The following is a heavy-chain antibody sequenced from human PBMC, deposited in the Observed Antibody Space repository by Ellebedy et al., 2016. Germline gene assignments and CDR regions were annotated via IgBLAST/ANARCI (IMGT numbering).Heavy chain of an antibody. Sequence: GGSLRLSCKGSGYSFTSYWIGWVRQMPGKGLEWMGIIYPGDSDTRYSPSFQGQVTISADKSISTAYLQWSSLKASDTAMYYCARHVEVGAYYYYYGMDVWGQGTTVTVSS. D-gene: IGHD1-26*01. J-gene: IGHJ6*02. CDR1: GYSFTSYW. CDR2: IYPGDSDT. CDR3: ARHVEVGAYYYYYGMDV. V-gene: IGHV5-51*01.